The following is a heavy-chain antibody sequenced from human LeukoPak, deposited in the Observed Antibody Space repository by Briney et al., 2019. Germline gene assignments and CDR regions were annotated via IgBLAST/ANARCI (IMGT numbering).Heavy chain of an antibody. CDR3: ARDAVSTVTAGGIDY. D-gene: IGHD2-21*02. CDR1: GYTFTNFG. V-gene: IGHV1-18*01. Sequence: GASVKVSRKASGYTFTNFGISWVRQAPGQGLEWMAWISAYSGNTEYAQNMQGRVTMTTDTSTRTAYMELRNLISDDTAVYYCARDAVSTVTAGGIDYWGQGTLVTVSS. CDR2: ISAYSGNT. J-gene: IGHJ4*02.